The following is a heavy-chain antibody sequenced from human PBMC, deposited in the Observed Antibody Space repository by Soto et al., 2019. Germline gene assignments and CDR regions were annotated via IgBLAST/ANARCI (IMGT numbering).Heavy chain of an antibody. J-gene: IGHJ5*02. Sequence: SETLSLTCTVSGGSISSYYWSWIRQPPGKGLERIGYMYNTRSTIYNPSLKRRVTISVDTSKNQFSLKLNSVTAADTAVYFCVRSGCSSTACHTDWFDPWGPGTLVTVS. V-gene: IGHV4-59*01. CDR3: VRSGCSSTACHTDWFDP. CDR2: MYNTRST. CDR1: GGSISSYY. D-gene: IGHD2-2*01.